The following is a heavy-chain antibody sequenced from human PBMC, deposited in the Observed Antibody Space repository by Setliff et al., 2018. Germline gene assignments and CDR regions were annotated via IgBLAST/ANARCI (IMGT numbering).Heavy chain of an antibody. V-gene: IGHV3-72*01. Sequence: GGSLRLSCAASGFTFSDHYMDWVRQAPGKGLEWVGRTRSKATSYTTEYAASVKGRFTISRDDSKTSLYLQMNSLKTEDTAVYYCARGTYLGDPYYYYYMDVWGKGTTVTVS. CDR3: ARGTYLGDPYYYYYMDV. D-gene: IGHD3-16*01. CDR2: TRSKATSYTT. J-gene: IGHJ6*03. CDR1: GFTFSDHY.